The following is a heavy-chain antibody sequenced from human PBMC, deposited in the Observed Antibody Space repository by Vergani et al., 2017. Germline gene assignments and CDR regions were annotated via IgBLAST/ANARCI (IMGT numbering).Heavy chain of an antibody. Sequence: QLQLQESGPGLVKPSETLSLTCTVSGGSISSSSYYWGWIRQPPGKGLEWIGSIYYSGSTYYNPSLKSRVTISVDTSKNQFSLKLSSVTAADTAVYYCARHGDFRMVRGISADYNXFDPWGQGTLVTVSS. D-gene: IGHD3-10*01. CDR1: GGSISSSSYY. V-gene: IGHV4-39*01. J-gene: IGHJ5*02. CDR2: IYYSGST. CDR3: ARHGDFRMVRGISADYNXFDP.